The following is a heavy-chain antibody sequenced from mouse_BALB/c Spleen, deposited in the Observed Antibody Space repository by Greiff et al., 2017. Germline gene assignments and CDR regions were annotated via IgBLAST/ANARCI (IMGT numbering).Heavy chain of an antibody. V-gene: IGHV1-14*01. J-gene: IGHJ4*01. D-gene: IGHD2-1*01. Sequence: VQLQQSGPELVKPGASVKMSCKASGYTFTSYVMHWVKQKPGQGLEWIGYINPYNDGTKYNEKFKGKATLTSDKSSSTAYMELSSLTSEDSAVYYCARGDGYGNLYYYAMDYWGQGTSVTVSS. CDR3: ARGDGYGNLYYYAMDY. CDR2: INPYNDGT. CDR1: GYTFTSYV.